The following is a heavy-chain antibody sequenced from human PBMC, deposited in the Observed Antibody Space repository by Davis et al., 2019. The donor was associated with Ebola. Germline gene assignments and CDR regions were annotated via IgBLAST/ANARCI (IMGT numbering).Heavy chain of an antibody. CDR2: IAPNTGDT. CDR3: AIEYTSSSVGYFFDY. V-gene: IGHV1-2*06. CDR1: GYTFTNYY. Sequence: ASVKVSCKASGYTFTNYYIHWARQAPGQGPEWMGRIAPNTGDTNFAPKFQGRVTMTRDTSISTAYMELSRLRSDDTAVYYCAIEYTSSSVGYFFDYWGQGSLVTVSP. D-gene: IGHD6-6*01. J-gene: IGHJ4*02.